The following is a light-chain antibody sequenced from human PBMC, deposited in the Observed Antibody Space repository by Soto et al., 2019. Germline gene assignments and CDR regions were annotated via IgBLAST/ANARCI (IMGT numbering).Light chain of an antibody. J-gene: IGKJ3*01. Sequence: DIHMTQSPSSLSASLGDRVTITCRASQGIANYLAWYQHKPGKVPNLLIYGAVTLQSGVQSRCSGSGAGTDFSLTISSLQAEDVATYYCQNYHSAPFTFGPGTKVHIK. V-gene: IGKV1-27*01. CDR1: QGIANY. CDR2: GAV. CDR3: QNYHSAPFT.